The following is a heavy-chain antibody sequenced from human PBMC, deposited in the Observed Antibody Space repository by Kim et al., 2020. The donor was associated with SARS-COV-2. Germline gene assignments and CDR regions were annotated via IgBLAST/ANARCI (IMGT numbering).Heavy chain of an antibody. V-gene: IGHV1-3*01. D-gene: IGHD6-13*01. J-gene: IGHJ1*01. CDR3: AREISSSWYEKYFQH. Sequence: ASVKVSCKASGYTFTSYAMHWVRQAPGQRLEWMGWINAGNGNTKYSQKFQGRVTITRDTSASTAYMELSSLRSEDTAVYYCAREISSSWYEKYFQHWGQGTLVTVSS. CDR2: INAGNGNT. CDR1: GYTFTSYA.